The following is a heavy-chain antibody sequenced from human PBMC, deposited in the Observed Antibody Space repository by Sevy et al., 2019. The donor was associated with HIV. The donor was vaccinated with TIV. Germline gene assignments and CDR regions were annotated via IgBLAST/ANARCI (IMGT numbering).Heavy chain of an antibody. D-gene: IGHD6-19*01. J-gene: IGHJ6*02. CDR1: GFIFTTYG. V-gene: IGHV3-30*18. CDR3: AKEIGSSGGDLYYYGMDV. Sequence: GGSVRLSCAASGFIFTTYGMHWVRQAPGKGLEWVAIVSYDGSNKFYADSVKGRFTISRDNSKNTLYLQMNSLRTEDMAVYYCAKEIGSSGGDLYYYGMDVWGQGTTVTVSS. CDR2: VSYDGSNK.